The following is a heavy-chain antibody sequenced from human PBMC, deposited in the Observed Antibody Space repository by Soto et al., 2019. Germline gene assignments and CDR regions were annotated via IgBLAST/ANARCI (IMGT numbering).Heavy chain of an antibody. Sequence: QLVESGGRGVQPGRSLRLSCEASVFTVSSYAMHWVSQAPGRGLEWVALISFDGTKEYYADSVKGRFIISRDNSKSMVYLQMDSLRPDDTAIYYCARPIPRWSYHYGMDVWGQGTTVTVSS. CDR2: ISFDGTKE. CDR3: ARPIPRWSYHYGMDV. CDR1: VFTVSSYA. D-gene: IGHD2-15*01. V-gene: IGHV3-30*03. J-gene: IGHJ6*02.